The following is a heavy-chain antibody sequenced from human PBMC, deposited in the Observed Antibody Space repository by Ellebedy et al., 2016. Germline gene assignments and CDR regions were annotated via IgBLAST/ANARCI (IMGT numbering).Heavy chain of an antibody. Sequence: ASVKVSXKASGYTFTSYYMHWVRQAPGQGLEWMGWINPNSGGTNYAQEFQGRVTMTRDTSISTAYMELSRLTSDDTAVYYCARVEGRVGSTKPLDYWGQGSLVTVSS. J-gene: IGHJ4*02. CDR1: GYTFTSYY. V-gene: IGHV1-2*02. CDR3: ARVEGRVGSTKPLDY. D-gene: IGHD1-26*01. CDR2: INPNSGGT.